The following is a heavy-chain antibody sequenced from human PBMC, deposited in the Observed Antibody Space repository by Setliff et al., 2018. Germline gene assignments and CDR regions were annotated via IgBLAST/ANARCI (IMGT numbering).Heavy chain of an antibody. D-gene: IGHD1-26*01. V-gene: IGHV1-24*01. CDR3: ARALGATITHFDY. J-gene: IGHJ4*02. CDR2: FDPEDGET. CDR1: GYTLTELS. Sequence: GASVKVSCKVSGYTLTELSRHWVRQAPGKGLEWMGGFDPEDGETIYAQKFQGWATMTRDTSISTAYMELSRLRSDDTAVYYCARALGATITHFDYWGQGTLVTVSS.